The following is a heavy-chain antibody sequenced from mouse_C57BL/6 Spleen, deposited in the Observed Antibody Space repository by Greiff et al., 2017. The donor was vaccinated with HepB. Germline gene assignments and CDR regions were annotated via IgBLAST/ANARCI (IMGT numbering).Heavy chain of an antibody. Sequence: QVQLQQSGAELVRPGTSVKVSCKASGYAFTNYLIEWVKQRPGQGLEWIGVINPGSGGTNYNEKFKGKATLTADTSSSTAYMQLSSLTSEDSAVYFCAMYYGSSYWYFDVWGTGTTVTVSS. CDR3: AMYYGSSYWYFDV. J-gene: IGHJ1*03. CDR2: INPGSGGT. V-gene: IGHV1-54*01. D-gene: IGHD1-1*01. CDR1: GYAFTNYL.